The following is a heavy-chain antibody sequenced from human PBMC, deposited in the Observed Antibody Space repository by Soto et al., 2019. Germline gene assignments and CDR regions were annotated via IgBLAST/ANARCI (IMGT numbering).Heavy chain of an antibody. D-gene: IGHD3-10*01. V-gene: IGHV3-21*01. Sequence: EVQLVESGGGLVKPGGSLRLSCAASGFIFDIYSMTWVRQAPGKGLEWVSSISSSSSYIYYVDSVKGRFTISRDNAENSLYLQMSSLRADDTAVYYCARDRGAASDIRYYYYGIDVWGQGTTVTVSS. J-gene: IGHJ6*02. CDR3: ARDRGAASDIRYYYYGIDV. CDR2: ISSSSSYI. CDR1: GFIFDIYS.